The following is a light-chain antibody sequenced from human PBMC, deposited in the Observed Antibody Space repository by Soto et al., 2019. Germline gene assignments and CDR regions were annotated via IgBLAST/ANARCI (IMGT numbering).Light chain of an antibody. CDR2: AGS. Sequence: SALTQPASVSGSPGQSITISCTGTSSDVGTYNLVSWYQQHPGKAPKLMIYAGSKRPSGVSNRFSGSKSGNTASLTISGLQAEDEADYYCCSYAGSSTWVFGGGTKLTVL. CDR1: SSDVGTYNL. CDR3: CSYAGSSTWV. V-gene: IGLV2-23*01. J-gene: IGLJ2*01.